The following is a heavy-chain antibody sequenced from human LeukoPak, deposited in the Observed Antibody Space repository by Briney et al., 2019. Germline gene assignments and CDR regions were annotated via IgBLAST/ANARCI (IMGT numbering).Heavy chain of an antibody. CDR3: ARDLVEYSSSSGPYYYYGMDV. Sequence: ASVKVSCKASGYTFTGYYMHWVRQAPGQGLEWMGWINPNSGGTNYAQKFQGRVTMTRDTSISTAYMELSRLRSDDTAVYYCARDLVEYSSSSGPYYYYGMDVWGQGTTVTVS. D-gene: IGHD6-6*01. V-gene: IGHV1-2*02. CDR2: INPNSGGT. CDR1: GYTFTGYY. J-gene: IGHJ6*02.